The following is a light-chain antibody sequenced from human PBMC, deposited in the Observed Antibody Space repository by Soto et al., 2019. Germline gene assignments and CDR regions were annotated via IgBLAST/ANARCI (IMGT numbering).Light chain of an antibody. Sequence: SQWTQSPSSLSASVGGRVTITFRTSQGIDTYLAWYQQKPGRAPKLLINAASILQNGVPSRFSGSGSGTDFTLTISSLQPEDVATYYCQQLDSYLPFGQGTLLAIK. CDR2: AAS. CDR3: QQLDSYLP. V-gene: IGKV1-9*01. CDR1: QGIDTY. J-gene: IGKJ5*01.